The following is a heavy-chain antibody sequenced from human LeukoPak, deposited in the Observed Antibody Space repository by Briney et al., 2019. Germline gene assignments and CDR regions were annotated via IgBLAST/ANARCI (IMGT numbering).Heavy chain of an antibody. CDR2: ISDSGGST. Sequence: GGSLRLSCAASGFPFSSYAMHWVRQAPGKGLEYVSAISDSGGSTYYADSVKGRFAISRDNSKNTLYLQMSSLRAEDTAVYFCVRGYSFGPYGMDVWGQGTTVTVSS. V-gene: IGHV3-64D*09. CDR1: GFPFSSYA. CDR3: VRGYSFGPYGMDV. D-gene: IGHD2-15*01. J-gene: IGHJ6*02.